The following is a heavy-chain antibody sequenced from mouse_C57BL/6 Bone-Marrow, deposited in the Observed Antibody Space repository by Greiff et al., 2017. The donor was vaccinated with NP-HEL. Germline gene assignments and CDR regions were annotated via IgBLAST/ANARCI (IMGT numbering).Heavy chain of an antibody. CDR3: ILAYYGNYDYFDY. CDR1: GYTFTDYY. CDR2: IYPGSGNT. D-gene: IGHD2-10*01. Sequence: VMLVESGAELVRPGASVKLSCKASGYTFTDYYINWVKQRPGQGLEWIARIYPGSGNTYYNEKFKGKATLTAEKSSSTAYMQLSSLTSEDSAVYFCILAYYGNYDYFDYWGQGTTLTVSS. J-gene: IGHJ2*01. V-gene: IGHV1-76*01.